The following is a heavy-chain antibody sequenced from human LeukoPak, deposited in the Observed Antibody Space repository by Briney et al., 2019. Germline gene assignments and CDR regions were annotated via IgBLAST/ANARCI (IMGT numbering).Heavy chain of an antibody. J-gene: IGHJ4*02. V-gene: IGHV3-48*04. D-gene: IGHD3-10*01. CDR3: ARGSALKGNTMVRGGGDY. Sequence: GGSLRLSCAASGFTFSSYSMNWVRQAPGKGLEWVSYISSSSSTIYYADSVKGRFTISRDNAKNSLYLQMNSLRAEDTAVYYCARGSALKGNTMVRGGGDYWGQGTLVTVSS. CDR1: GFTFSSYS. CDR2: ISSSSSTI.